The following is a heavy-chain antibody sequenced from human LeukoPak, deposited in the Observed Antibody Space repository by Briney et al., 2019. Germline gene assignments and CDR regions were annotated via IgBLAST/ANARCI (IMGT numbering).Heavy chain of an antibody. J-gene: IGHJ4*02. Sequence: GGSLRLSCAASGFTFSSYAMHWVRQAPGKGLEWVAVISYDGSTKCYADSVKGRITISRDNSTNTLYMPMSTLRAQDTAVYYCARGSQGYCESTSCYNQFDYWGQGTLVTVSS. CDR3: ARGSQGYCESTSCYNQFDY. D-gene: IGHD2-2*02. CDR2: ISYDGSTK. CDR1: GFTFSSYA. V-gene: IGHV3-30*04.